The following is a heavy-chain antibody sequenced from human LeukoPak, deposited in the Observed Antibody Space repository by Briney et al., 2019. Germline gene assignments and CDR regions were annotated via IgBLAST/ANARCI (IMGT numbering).Heavy chain of an antibody. CDR3: ARDDGQPAYYYYYMDV. CDR2: ILHDGSNE. Sequence: PGGSLRLSCAASGFTFSGYSMYWVRQAPGKGLEWVARILHDGSNEYYADSVKGRFTISRDNAKNSLYLQMNSLRAEDTAVYYCARDDGQPAYYYYYMDVWGKGTTVTVSS. CDR1: GFTFSGYS. D-gene: IGHD1-14*01. J-gene: IGHJ6*03. V-gene: IGHV3-30*04.